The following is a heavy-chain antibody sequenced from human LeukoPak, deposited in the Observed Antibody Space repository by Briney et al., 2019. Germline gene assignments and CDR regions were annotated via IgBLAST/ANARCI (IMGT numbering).Heavy chain of an antibody. Sequence: GGSLRLSCAASGFTFSSYGMHWVRQAPGKGLEWVAFIRYDGSNKYYADSVKGRFTISRDNAKNSLYLQMNSLRAEDTAVYYCARGAPYSSSTDYWGQGTLVTVSS. J-gene: IGHJ4*02. V-gene: IGHV3-30*02. CDR3: ARGAPYSSSTDY. CDR1: GFTFSSYG. CDR2: IRYDGSNK. D-gene: IGHD6-6*01.